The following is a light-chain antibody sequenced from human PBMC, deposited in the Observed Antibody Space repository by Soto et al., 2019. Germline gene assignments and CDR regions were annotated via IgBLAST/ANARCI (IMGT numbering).Light chain of an antibody. J-gene: IGLJ2*01. V-gene: IGLV2-8*01. Sequence: QSALTQPPSASGSPGQSVTISCSGSSSDIGAYNFVSWYQQHPGQAPKLMIFEVNQRPSGVPNRFSGSKSGNTASLTVSGLQAEDEADYYCSSFAGDNDVIFGGGTQLTVL. CDR1: SSDIGAYNF. CDR2: EVN. CDR3: SSFAGDNDVI.